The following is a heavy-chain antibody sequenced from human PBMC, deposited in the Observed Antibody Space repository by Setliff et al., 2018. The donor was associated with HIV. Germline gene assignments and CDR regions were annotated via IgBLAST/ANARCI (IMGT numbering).Heavy chain of an antibody. CDR2: ISPNFGHT. J-gene: IGHJ6*02. D-gene: IGHD6-19*01. CDR1: GYTFTTYG. Sequence: ASVKVSCKASGYTFTTYGISWVRQAPGHGLEWMGWISPNFGHTKYAQRFLDRVTMTIDTDTSRAYMELRSLRSDDTAVYFCARLGSGWSDFYYYAMDLWGQGTTVTVSS. V-gene: IGHV1-18*01. CDR3: ARLGSGWSDFYYYAMDL.